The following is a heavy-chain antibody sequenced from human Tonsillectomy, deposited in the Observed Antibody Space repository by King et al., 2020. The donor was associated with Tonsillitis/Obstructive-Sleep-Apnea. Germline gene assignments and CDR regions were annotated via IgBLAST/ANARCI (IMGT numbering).Heavy chain of an antibody. Sequence: VQLQQWGAGLLKPSETLSLTCAVYGGSLSGYFWTWIRQPPGKGLEWMGEIIHSGRTNYNPSLKSRVTISVDTSKNHFSLKLSSVTAADTAVYYCARGKGRAFDIWGQGTMVTVSS. D-gene: IGHD1-26*01. J-gene: IGHJ3*02. CDR3: ARGKGRAFDI. V-gene: IGHV4-34*01. CDR2: IIHSGRT. CDR1: GGSLSGYF.